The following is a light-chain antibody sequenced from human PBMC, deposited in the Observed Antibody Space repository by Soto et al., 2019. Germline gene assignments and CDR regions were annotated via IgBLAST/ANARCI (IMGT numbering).Light chain of an antibody. CDR2: GNT. CDR3: QSYDNTLGVV. Sequence: QSVLTQPPSVSGAPGQRVTISCTGSISNIGAGYDVHWYQQLPGTAPNLLISGNTNRPSGVPDRFSGSKSGTSASLAITGLQAEDEADYYCQSYDNTLGVVFGGGTKVTV. CDR1: ISNIGAGYD. J-gene: IGLJ2*01. V-gene: IGLV1-40*01.